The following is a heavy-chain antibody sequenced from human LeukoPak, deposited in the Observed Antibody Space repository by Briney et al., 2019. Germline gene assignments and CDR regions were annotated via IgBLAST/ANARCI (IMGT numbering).Heavy chain of an antibody. D-gene: IGHD5-24*01. Sequence: GSSVKVSCKASGGTFSSYAISWVRQAPGQGLEWMGGIIPIFGTANYAQKFQGRVTITTDESTSTAYMGLSSLRSEDTAVYYCARSDKRWLQSSPLDYWGQGTLVTVSS. CDR2: IIPIFGTA. J-gene: IGHJ4*02. CDR3: ARSDKRWLQSSPLDY. V-gene: IGHV1-69*05. CDR1: GGTFSSYA.